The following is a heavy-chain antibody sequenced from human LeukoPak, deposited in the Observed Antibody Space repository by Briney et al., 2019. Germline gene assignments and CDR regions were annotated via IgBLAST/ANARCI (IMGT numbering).Heavy chain of an antibody. CDR2: ISRNGGST. Sequence: PGGSLRLSCSASGFTFSSYAMHWVRQAPGKGLEYVSAISRNGGSTYYADSVKGRFTISRDNSKNTLYLQMSSLRAEDTAVYYCVKGGDELTYYFDYWGQGTLVTVSS. V-gene: IGHV3-64D*06. CDR1: GFTFSSYA. J-gene: IGHJ4*02. CDR3: VKGGDELTYYFDY. D-gene: IGHD3-10*01.